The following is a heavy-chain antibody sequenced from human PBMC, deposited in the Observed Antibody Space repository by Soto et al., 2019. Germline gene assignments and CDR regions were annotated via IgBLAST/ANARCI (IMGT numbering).Heavy chain of an antibody. J-gene: IGHJ5*02. V-gene: IGHV4-34*01. CDR3: EREYSSGINWFDP. D-gene: IGHD6-19*01. Sequence: SETLSLTCAVYGGSFSGYYWSWIRQPPGKGLEWIGEINHSGSTNYNPSLKSRVTISVDTSKNQLSLKLSSVTAADTAVYYCEREYSSGINWFDPWGQGTLVTVSS. CDR1: GGSFSGYY. CDR2: INHSGST.